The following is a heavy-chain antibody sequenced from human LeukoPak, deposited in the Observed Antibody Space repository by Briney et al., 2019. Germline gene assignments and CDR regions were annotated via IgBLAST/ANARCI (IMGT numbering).Heavy chain of an antibody. V-gene: IGHV4-59*01. CDR3: ARGAAHTYYYDSSGYLSASNWFDP. CDR1: GGSISSYY. Sequence: SETLSLTCTVSGGSISSYYWSWIRQPPGKGLEWIGYIYYSGSTNYNPSLKSRVTISVDTSKNQFSLKLSSVTAADTAVYYCARGAAHTYYYDSSGYLSASNWFDPWGQGTLVTVSS. D-gene: IGHD3-22*01. CDR2: IYYSGST. J-gene: IGHJ5*02.